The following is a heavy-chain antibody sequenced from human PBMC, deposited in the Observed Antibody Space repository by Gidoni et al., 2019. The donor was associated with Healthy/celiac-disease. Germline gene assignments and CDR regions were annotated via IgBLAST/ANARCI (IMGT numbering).Heavy chain of an antibody. D-gene: IGHD3-9*01. CDR3: AKAQGNYDILTGYRPYYYYYYGMDV. Sequence: EVQLLESGGGLVQPGGSLRLSCSASGCTLSRYAMSWVCQTPGKGLEWVSAISGSGGSTYYADSVKGRFTISRDKSKNTLYLQMNSLRAEDTAVYYCAKAQGNYDILTGYRPYYYYYYGMDVWGQGTTVTVSS. J-gene: IGHJ6*02. V-gene: IGHV3-23*01. CDR1: GCTLSRYA. CDR2: ISGSGGST.